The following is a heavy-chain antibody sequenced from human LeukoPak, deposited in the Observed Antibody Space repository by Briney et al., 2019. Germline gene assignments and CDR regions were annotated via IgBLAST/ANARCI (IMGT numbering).Heavy chain of an antibody. CDR3: ARVRAVAGTPPDY. Sequence: SETLSLTCTVSGYSISSNYHWGWIRQPPGKGLEWIATIYHSGSTYYNPSLKSRITISVDTSKNQFSLKMRSVTAADTAVYYCARVRAVAGTPPDYWGQGTLVTVSS. V-gene: IGHV4-38-2*02. J-gene: IGHJ4*02. D-gene: IGHD6-19*01. CDR1: GYSISSNYH. CDR2: IYHSGST.